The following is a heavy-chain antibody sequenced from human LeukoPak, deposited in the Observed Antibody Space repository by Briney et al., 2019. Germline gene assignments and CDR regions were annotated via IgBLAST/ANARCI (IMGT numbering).Heavy chain of an antibody. CDR3: ARVVDTHFDY. D-gene: IGHD5-18*01. CDR2: IKSDGSTT. Sequence: GGSLRLSCAASGFTFSSYWMHWVRQAPGKGLVWVSRIKSDGSTTTNADSVKGRFTISRDNAKNTLYLQMNSLRAEDTAVYYCARVVDTHFDYWGQGTLVTVSS. CDR1: GFTFSSYW. J-gene: IGHJ4*02. V-gene: IGHV3-74*01.